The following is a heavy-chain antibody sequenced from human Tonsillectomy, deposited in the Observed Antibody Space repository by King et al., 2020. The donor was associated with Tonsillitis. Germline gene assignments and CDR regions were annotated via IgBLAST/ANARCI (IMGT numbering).Heavy chain of an antibody. CDR3: ARCPMQYSFDY. V-gene: IGHV4-4*07. CDR1: GDSVTSYY. D-gene: IGHD6-19*01. J-gene: IGHJ4*02. CDR2: IYASGSA. Sequence: QLQESGPGLVKPSETLSLTCSVSGDSVTSYYWNWIRQPAGKRLEWIGRIYASGSANYNPSLTSRVSMSIDTSKNQFSLRLSSVTAADTAVYYCARCPMQYSFDYWGQGALVPVSS.